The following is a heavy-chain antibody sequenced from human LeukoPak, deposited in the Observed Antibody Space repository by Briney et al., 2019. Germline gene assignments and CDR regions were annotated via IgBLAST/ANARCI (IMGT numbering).Heavy chain of an antibody. J-gene: IGHJ4*02. D-gene: IGHD3-16*01. CDR3: AKGNDSVWGSYTSSLDY. CDR1: GYTFTAYH. CDR2: INANSGGT. Sequence: GASVKVSCKASGYTFTAYHIHWVRQAPGQGLEWMGWINANSGGTNYAQSFQDRVTMTRDTSISTAYMELSRLTSDDTAVYYCAKGNDSVWGSYTSSLDYWGQGTPVTVSS. V-gene: IGHV1-2*02.